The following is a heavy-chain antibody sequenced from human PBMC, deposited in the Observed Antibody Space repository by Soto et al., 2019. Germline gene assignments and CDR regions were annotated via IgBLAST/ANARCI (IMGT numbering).Heavy chain of an antibody. CDR1: GGSFSCYY. J-gene: IGHJ4*02. CDR3: ARGPLXTYYYNSGSRDRGYFDF. CDR2: ISRSGGA. D-gene: IGHD3-10*01. Sequence: SETLSLTCAVSGGSFSCYYWNWIRQPPGKGLEWLGEISRSGGATYNPSLKGRVTVSVDTSKNQISLNVTSVTAADTAVYYCARGPLXTYYYNSGSRDRGYFDFWGQGTLVTVSS. V-gene: IGHV4-34*01.